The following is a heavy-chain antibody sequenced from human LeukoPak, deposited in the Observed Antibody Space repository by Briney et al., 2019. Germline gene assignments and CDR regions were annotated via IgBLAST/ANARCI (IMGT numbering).Heavy chain of an antibody. Sequence: GGSLRLSCAAFGFTFSSYSMNWVRQAPGKGLEWVSSISSSSSYIYYADSVKGRFTISRDNAKNSLYLQMNSLRAEDTAVYYCARDTPSYCSGGSCYGWGQGTLVTVSS. CDR1: GFTFSSYS. CDR3: ARDTPSYCSGGSCYG. D-gene: IGHD2-15*01. CDR2: ISSSSSYI. J-gene: IGHJ4*02. V-gene: IGHV3-21*01.